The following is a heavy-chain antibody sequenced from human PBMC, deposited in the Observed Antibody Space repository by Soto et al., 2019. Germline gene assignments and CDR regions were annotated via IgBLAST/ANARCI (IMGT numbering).Heavy chain of an antibody. CDR3: SKGSAASGWLTHDY. J-gene: IGHJ4*02. CDR2: VSNIGVTT. D-gene: IGHD3-10*01. V-gene: IGHV3-23*01. Sequence: LRLSCSVSGLTFSSYSMSWVRQPPGKGLEWVSDVSNIGVTTNYADFVKGRFTVSRDNSNNTVYLQMNSLRAEDTAVYYCSKGSAASGWLTHDYWGQGTLVTVSS. CDR1: GLTFSSYS.